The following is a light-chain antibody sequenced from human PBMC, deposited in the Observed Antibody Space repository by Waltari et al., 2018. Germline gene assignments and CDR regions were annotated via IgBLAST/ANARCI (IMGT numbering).Light chain of an antibody. CDR2: DVN. V-gene: IGLV2-8*01. CDR3: NSFAGSDTVV. Sequence: QSALTPPPSASGSPGQSVTIPCTRTRGYIGAYNSVNWYRQHPGKVPKLLIYDVNRRPSGVPDRFSGSKSGNTASLTVSGLQPEDEAVYYCNSFAGSDTVVFGGGTTLTVL. CDR1: RGYIGAYNS. J-gene: IGLJ2*01.